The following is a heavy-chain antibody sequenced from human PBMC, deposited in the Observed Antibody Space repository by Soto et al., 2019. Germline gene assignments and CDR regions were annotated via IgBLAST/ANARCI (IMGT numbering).Heavy chain of an antibody. J-gene: IGHJ6*02. CDR1: GFTFSSYE. CDR3: AREYCSSTSCYYGMDV. D-gene: IGHD2-2*01. CDR2: ISSSGSTI. Sequence: GGSLRLSCAASGFTFSSYEMNWVRQAPGKGLEWVSYISSSGSTIYYADSVKGRFTISRDNAKNSLYLQMNSLRAEDTAVYYCAREYCSSTSCYYGMDVWGQGTTVTVSS. V-gene: IGHV3-48*03.